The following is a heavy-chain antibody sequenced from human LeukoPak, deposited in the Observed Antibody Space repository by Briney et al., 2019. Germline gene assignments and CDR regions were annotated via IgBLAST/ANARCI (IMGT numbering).Heavy chain of an antibody. J-gene: IGHJ5*02. V-gene: IGHV5-51*01. CDR1: GGTFSSYA. D-gene: IGHD1-1*01. CDR2: IYPGDSDT. CDR3: ARHNRPAGTRWFDP. Sequence: GASVKVSCKASGGTFSSYAISWVRQMPGKGLEWMGIIYPGDSDTRYSPSFQGQVTISADKSISTAYLQWSSLKASDTAMYYCARHNRPAGTRWFDPWGQGTLVTVSS.